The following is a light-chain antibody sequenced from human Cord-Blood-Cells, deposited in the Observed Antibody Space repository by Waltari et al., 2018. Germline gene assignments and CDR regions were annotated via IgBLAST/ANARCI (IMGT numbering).Light chain of an antibody. CDR1: QGMSSW. Sequence: DIQMTQSPSTLSASVGDRVTITCRASQGMSSWLAWYHQNPGKAPKLRIYKALSLESGVPSSFSGSGSGTEFTLTISSLQPDDFATYYCQQYNSYWTFGQGTKLEIK. J-gene: IGKJ2*01. V-gene: IGKV1-5*03. CDR2: KAL. CDR3: QQYNSYWT.